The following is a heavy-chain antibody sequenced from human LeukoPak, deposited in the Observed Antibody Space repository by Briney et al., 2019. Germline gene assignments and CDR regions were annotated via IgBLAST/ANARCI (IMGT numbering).Heavy chain of an antibody. CDR3: ARDNSVRDEAWWFNP. Sequence: VSVKVSCKAFGYTFSSNYMLWVRQAPGQGPEWMGVISLSGGSTTYAQKFQGRVTLTRDMSTSTDYLELSSLRSEDTAVYYCARDNSVRDEAWWFNPWGQGTLVTVSS. D-gene: IGHD5-24*01. CDR2: ISLSGGST. CDR1: GYTFSSNY. V-gene: IGHV1-46*01. J-gene: IGHJ5*02.